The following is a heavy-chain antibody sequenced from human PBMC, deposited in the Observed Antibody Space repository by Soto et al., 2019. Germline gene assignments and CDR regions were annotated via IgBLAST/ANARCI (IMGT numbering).Heavy chain of an antibody. CDR2: INPDSGGT. Sequence: ASVKVSCKASGFTFNGYYMHWVRQAPGQGLEWMGWINPDSGGTKVAQKFQGRVTVTGDTSIDTVYMELNSLTSDDTAVYYCARDWVRNSGGLDVWGQGTTVTVSS. CDR1: GFTFNGYY. CDR3: ARDWVRNSGGLDV. V-gene: IGHV1-2*02. J-gene: IGHJ6*02. D-gene: IGHD1-26*01.